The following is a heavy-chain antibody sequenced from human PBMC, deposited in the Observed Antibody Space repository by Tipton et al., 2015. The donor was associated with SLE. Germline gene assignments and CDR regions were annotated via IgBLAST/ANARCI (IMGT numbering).Heavy chain of an antibody. J-gene: IGHJ3*02. CDR1: GGSVSSGSYY. Sequence: TLSLTCTVSGGSVSSGSYYWSWIRQPPGKGLEWIGYIYYSGSTNYNPSLKSRITISLDTSKNQFSLKLASVTAADTAVYYCAKDRHYDPHAFEIWGQGTMVTVSS. CDR2: IYYSGST. D-gene: IGHD3-22*01. V-gene: IGHV4-61*01. CDR3: AKDRHYDPHAFEI.